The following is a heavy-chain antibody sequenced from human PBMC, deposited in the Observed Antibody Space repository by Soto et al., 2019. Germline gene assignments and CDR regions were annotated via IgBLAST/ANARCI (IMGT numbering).Heavy chain of an antibody. CDR1: GFTFSSYA. D-gene: IGHD3-3*01. CDR2: ISGSGGST. J-gene: IGHJ4*02. CDR3: ARNHVFWSGYYNRVPFAS. Sequence: PGGSLRLSCAASGFTFSSYAMSWVRQAPGKGLEWVSAISGSGGSTYYADSVKGRFTISRDSSKNTLSLQMNSLRAEDTAVYFCARNHVFWSGYYNRVPFASWGEGSLVTVSS. V-gene: IGHV3-23*01.